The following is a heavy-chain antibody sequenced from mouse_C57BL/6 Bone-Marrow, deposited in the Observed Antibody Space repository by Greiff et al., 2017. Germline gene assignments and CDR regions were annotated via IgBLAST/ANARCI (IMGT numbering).Heavy chain of an antibody. CDR1: GFTFSDYY. CDR3: ARLGSYYFDY. Sequence: EVKLMESGGGLVQPGGSLKLSCAASGFTFSDYYMYWVRQTPEKRLEWVAYISNGGGSTYYPDTVKGRFSISRDNAKNTLYLQMSRLKSEDTAMYYCARLGSYYFDYWGQGTTLTVSS. J-gene: IGHJ2*01. CDR2: ISNGGGST. V-gene: IGHV5-12*01.